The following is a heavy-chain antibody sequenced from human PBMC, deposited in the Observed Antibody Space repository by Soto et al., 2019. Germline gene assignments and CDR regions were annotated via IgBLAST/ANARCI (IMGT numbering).Heavy chain of an antibody. V-gene: IGHV3-23*01. J-gene: IGHJ5*02. D-gene: IGHD3-10*01. CDR3: AKDLSQYGSGSYYNGGWFDP. CDR2: ISVSGAGT. Sequence: PGGSLRLSCAASGFTFSNYAISWVRQAPGKGLEWVSGISVSGAGTKYADSVKGRVTISRDNSKNTVYLQMNSLRAEDTAVYYCAKDLSQYGSGSYYNGGWFDPWGQGTLVTVSS. CDR1: GFTFSNYA.